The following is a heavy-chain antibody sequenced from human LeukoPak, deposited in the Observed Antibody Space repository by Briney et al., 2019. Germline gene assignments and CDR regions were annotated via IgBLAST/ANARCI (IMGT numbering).Heavy chain of an antibody. V-gene: IGHV3-48*03. CDR1: GFTFSSYE. Sequence: GGSLRLSCAASGFTFSSYEMNWVRQAPGKGLEWVSYISSSGSTIYYADSVKGRFTISRDNAKNSLYLQMNSLRAEDTAVYYCASLSVGEPTYYFDYWGQGTLVTVSS. D-gene: IGHD3-10*01. J-gene: IGHJ4*02. CDR2: ISSSGSTI. CDR3: ASLSVGEPTYYFDY.